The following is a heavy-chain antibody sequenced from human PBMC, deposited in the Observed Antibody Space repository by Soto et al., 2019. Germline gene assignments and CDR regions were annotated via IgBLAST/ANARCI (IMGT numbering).Heavy chain of an antibody. Sequence: PSETLSLTCTVSSSSIRSTIYSWDWIRQPPGKGLEWFGSIFYSGSTYYNPSLKSRVTISVDTSKNQFSLTLTSVTAADTAVYYCARQCRGVTCHWFVPWGQGTLVTVSS. CDR3: ARQCRGVTCHWFVP. J-gene: IGHJ5*02. CDR1: SSSIRSTIYS. D-gene: IGHD2-15*01. CDR2: IFYSGST. V-gene: IGHV4-39*01.